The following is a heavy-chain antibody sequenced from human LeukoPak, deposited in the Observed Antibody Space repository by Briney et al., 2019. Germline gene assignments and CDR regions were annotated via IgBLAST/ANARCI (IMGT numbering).Heavy chain of an antibody. J-gene: IGHJ5*02. V-gene: IGHV4-59*08. CDR1: GGSISSYY. CDR2: IYYSGST. Sequence: SETLSLTCTVSGGSISSYYWSWIRQPPGKGLEWIGYIYYSGSTNYNPSLKSRVTISVDTSKSQFSLKLSSVTAADTAVYYCASSGFGELLAWGQGTLVTVSS. CDR3: ASSGFGELLA. D-gene: IGHD3-10*01.